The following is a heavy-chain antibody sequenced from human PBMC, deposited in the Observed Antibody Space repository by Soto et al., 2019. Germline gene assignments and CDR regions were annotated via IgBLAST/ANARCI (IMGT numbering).Heavy chain of an antibody. V-gene: IGHV3-48*01. J-gene: IGHJ4*02. CDR3: ARDPNSGFARLLDS. Sequence: EVQLVESGGGLAQPGGSLRLSCAASGFSFSAYSMNWVRQAPGKGMERLSYISGSGSATYYADSVKGRFTISRDKAKSSVYVEVNSLRVEDTAVYYCARDPNSGFARLLDSWGQGTLVTVAS. CDR2: ISGSGSAT. CDR1: GFSFSAYS. D-gene: IGHD1-1*01.